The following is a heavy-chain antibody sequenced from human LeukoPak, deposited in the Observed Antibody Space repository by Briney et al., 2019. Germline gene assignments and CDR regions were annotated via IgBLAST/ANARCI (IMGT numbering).Heavy chain of an antibody. Sequence: ASVKVSCKASGYTFTSYGISWVRQAPGQGLEWMGWISAYNGNTNYAQKLQGRVTMTTDTSTSTAYMELRSLRSDDAAVYYCARDSSSWYGVYFDYWGQGTLVTVSS. CDR1: GYTFTSYG. J-gene: IGHJ4*02. CDR2: ISAYNGNT. V-gene: IGHV1-18*01. D-gene: IGHD6-13*01. CDR3: ARDSSSWYGVYFDY.